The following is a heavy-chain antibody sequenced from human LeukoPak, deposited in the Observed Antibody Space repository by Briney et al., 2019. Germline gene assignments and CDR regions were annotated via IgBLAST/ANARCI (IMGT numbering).Heavy chain of an antibody. CDR3: AKDLTRATYYDFWSGLNFDY. Sequence: GGSLRLSCVASGFTFSSYAMSWVRQAPGKGLEWVSAITGSGSRTYYADSVKGRFTISRDNSKNTLYLQMNSLRAEDTAVYYCAKDLTRATYYDFWSGLNFDYWGQGTLVTVSS. CDR1: GFTFSSYA. J-gene: IGHJ4*02. V-gene: IGHV3-23*01. D-gene: IGHD3-3*01. CDR2: ITGSGSRT.